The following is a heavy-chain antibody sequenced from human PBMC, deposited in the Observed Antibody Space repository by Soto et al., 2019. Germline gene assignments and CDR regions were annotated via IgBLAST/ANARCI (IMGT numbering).Heavy chain of an antibody. Sequence: QVQLVESGGGVVQPGSSLRLSCAASGFSFSSYGIRWVRQAPGKGLEWVTHISYDGGSKYFADSVKGRFTISRDNSKNTLYLQMNSLRPEDTAVYYCARDRSSSSSFYFGMDVWGQGTTVTVSS. D-gene: IGHD6-6*01. CDR2: ISYDGGSK. J-gene: IGHJ6*02. CDR1: GFSFSSYG. CDR3: ARDRSSSSSFYFGMDV. V-gene: IGHV3-30*03.